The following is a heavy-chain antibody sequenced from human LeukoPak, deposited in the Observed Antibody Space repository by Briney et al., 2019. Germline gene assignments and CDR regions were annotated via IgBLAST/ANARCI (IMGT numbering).Heavy chain of an antibody. D-gene: IGHD1-7*01. CDR2: ISPSGGNT. CDR1: GFTFNTYA. V-gene: IGHV3-23*01. J-gene: IGHJ5*02. CDR3: AKDLRHGSTCNFYGWFDP. Sequence: GGSLRLSCAASGFTFNTYAMSGVRQAPGKGPEWVSAISPSGGNTYYADSVKGQFTIPRNNAKNPLYLQMNSLGVEDTAIYYCAKDLRHGSTCNFYGWFDPWGQGTLVTVSS.